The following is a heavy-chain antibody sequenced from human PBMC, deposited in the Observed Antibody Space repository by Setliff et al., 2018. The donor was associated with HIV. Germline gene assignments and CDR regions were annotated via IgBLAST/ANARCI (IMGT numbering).Heavy chain of an antibody. CDR3: AISIPPDAFDI. CDR1: GGTFSSYA. CDR2: IIPIFGTA. J-gene: IGHJ3*02. Sequence: GASVKVSCKASGGTFSSYAITWVRQAPGQGLEWMGGIIPIFGTANYAQKFQGRATITTDESTSTAYMELSSLRSEDTAVYYCAISIPPDAFDIWGQGTMVTVSS. V-gene: IGHV1-69*05.